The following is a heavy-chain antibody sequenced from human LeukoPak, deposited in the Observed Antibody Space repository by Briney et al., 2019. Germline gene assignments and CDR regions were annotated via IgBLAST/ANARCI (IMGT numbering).Heavy chain of an antibody. Sequence: GRSLRLSCVASGFTFSSYGMHWVHQAPGKGLEWVAVIWYDGTNKYYADFVKGRFTISRDSSKNTLYLQMNRLRAEDTAVYYCARAAYDNSGYLTLWGQGTLVTVSS. CDR1: GFTFSSYG. CDR2: IWYDGTNK. J-gene: IGHJ4*02. V-gene: IGHV3-33*01. CDR3: ARAAYDNSGYLTL. D-gene: IGHD3-22*01.